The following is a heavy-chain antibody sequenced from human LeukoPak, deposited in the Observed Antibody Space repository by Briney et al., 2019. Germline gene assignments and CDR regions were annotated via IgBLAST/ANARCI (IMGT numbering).Heavy chain of an antibody. J-gene: IGHJ4*02. D-gene: IGHD6-19*01. Sequence: GGTLRLSCAASGFTFSSHGMNWVRQAPGKGLEWVSGISPSGGITYYTDSVKGRFTISRDNSKNTVSLQMNSLRAEDTAVYYCVKDQREAYRSGWSRDFDYWGQGTLVTVSS. CDR1: GFTFSSHG. V-gene: IGHV3-23*01. CDR3: VKDQREAYRSGWSRDFDY. CDR2: ISPSGGIT.